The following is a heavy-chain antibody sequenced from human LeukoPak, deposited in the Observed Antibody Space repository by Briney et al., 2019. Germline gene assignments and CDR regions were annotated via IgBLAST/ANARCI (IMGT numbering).Heavy chain of an antibody. CDR1: GFTVSSNY. V-gene: IGHV3-66*01. CDR2: IYSGGST. CDR3: ARDNGENYHTAFDY. J-gene: IGHJ4*02. Sequence: GGSLRLSCAASGFTVSSNYMSWVRQAPGKGLEWVSVIYSGGSTYYADSVKDRFTISRDNSKNTLYLQMNSLRAEDTAVYYCARDNGENYHTAFDYWGQGTLVTVSS. D-gene: IGHD2-8*01.